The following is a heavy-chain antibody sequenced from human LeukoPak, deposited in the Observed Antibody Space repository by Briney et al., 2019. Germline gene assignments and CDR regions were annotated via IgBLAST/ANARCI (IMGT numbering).Heavy chain of an antibody. CDR3: AKDSKIVGPTFRSYHYMDV. V-gene: IGHV3-23*01. CDR1: GFTFSSYA. Sequence: GGSLRLSCAACGFTFSSYAMSWVRQAPGEGLEWVSGISGSGGSTYYADSVKCRFTISRDNSKKTLYLQMNSLRAEDTAVYYCAKDSKIVGPTFRSYHYMDVWGKGTTVTVSS. J-gene: IGHJ6*03. CDR2: ISGSGGST. D-gene: IGHD1-26*01.